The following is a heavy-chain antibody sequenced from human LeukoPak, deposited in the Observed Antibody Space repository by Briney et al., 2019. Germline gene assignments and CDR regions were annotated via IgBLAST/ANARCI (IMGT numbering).Heavy chain of an antibody. Sequence: GGSLRLSCAASGFTFSDYYMSWIRQAPGKGLEWVSSISSSSSYIYYADSVKGRFTISRDNAKNSLYLQMNSLRAEDTAVYYCSVTEDIVVVVAATRTIGYFDLWGRGTLVTVSS. CDR1: GFTFSDYY. CDR3: SVTEDIVVVVAATRTIGYFDL. J-gene: IGHJ2*01. CDR2: ISSSSSYI. V-gene: IGHV3-11*06. D-gene: IGHD2-15*01.